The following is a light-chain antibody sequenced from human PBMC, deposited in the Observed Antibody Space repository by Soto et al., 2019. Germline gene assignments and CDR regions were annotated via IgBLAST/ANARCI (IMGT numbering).Light chain of an antibody. CDR2: KVS. J-gene: IGKJ4*01. CDR1: QSLVYSDGDTY. V-gene: IGKV2-30*01. Sequence: DVVMTQSPLSLPVTLGQPASISCKSSQSLVYSDGDTYLSWFQQRPGQSPRRLIYKVSSRDSGVPGRFSGSGSGTDFTLKISRVEAEDVGVYYCMQGTHWPLTFGGGTKVEIK. CDR3: MQGTHWPLT.